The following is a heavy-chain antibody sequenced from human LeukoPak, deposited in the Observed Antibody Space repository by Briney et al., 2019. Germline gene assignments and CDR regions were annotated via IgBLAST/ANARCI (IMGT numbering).Heavy chain of an antibody. Sequence: SETLSLTCAVYGGSFSGYYWSWIRQPPGKGLEWIGEINHSGSTNYNPSLKSRVTISVDTSKNQFSLKLSSVTAADTAVYYCPRQGDTANDYWDQGTLVTVSS. CDR2: INHSGST. CDR1: GGSFSGYY. V-gene: IGHV4-34*01. J-gene: IGHJ4*02. D-gene: IGHD5-18*01. CDR3: PRQGDTANDY.